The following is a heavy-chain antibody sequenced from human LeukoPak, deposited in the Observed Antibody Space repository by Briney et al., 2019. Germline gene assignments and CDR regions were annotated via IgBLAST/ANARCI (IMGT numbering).Heavy chain of an antibody. V-gene: IGHV4-59*01. CDR1: GGSINDYY. D-gene: IGHD2-21*01. CDR3: ARDFGDDFVH. Sequence: SETLPLTCTVSGGSINDYYWSWLRQAPGKGLEWIGDISYSGRTNYSPTLKSRVNMSVDTSKNQFSLNLTSVTTADTAVYSGARDFGDDFVHWGQGTLVSVSS. CDR2: ISYSGRT. J-gene: IGHJ4*02.